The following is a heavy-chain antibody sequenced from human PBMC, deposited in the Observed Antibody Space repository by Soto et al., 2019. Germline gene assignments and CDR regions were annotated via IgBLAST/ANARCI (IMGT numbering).Heavy chain of an antibody. CDR3: TGGPDFEYYFDY. D-gene: IGHD3-9*01. J-gene: IGHJ4*02. V-gene: IGHV4-59*01. CDR2: IYYSGST. Sequence: QVQLQESGPGLVKPSETLSLTCTVSGGSISSYYWSWIRQPPGKGLEWIGYIYYSGSTNYNPSLKSRVTISVDTSKNQFSLKLSSVTAADTAVYYCTGGPDFEYYFDYWGQGTLVTVSS. CDR1: GGSISSYY.